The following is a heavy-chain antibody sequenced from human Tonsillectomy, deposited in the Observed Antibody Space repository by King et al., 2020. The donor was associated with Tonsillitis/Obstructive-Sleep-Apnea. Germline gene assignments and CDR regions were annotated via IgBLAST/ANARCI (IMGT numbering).Heavy chain of an antibody. D-gene: IGHD6-19*01. Sequence: VQLQESGPGLVKPSETLSLTCTVSGGSISSYYWSWIRHPPGKGLEWIGYIYYSGSTNYNPSLKSRVTISVDTSKNQFSLRLSSVTAADTAVYYCASLNLGCSSGWYGGVFDYWGQGTLVTVSS. CDR1: GGSISSYY. V-gene: IGHV4-59*08. CDR2: IYYSGST. CDR3: ASLNLGCSSGWYGGVFDY. J-gene: IGHJ4*02.